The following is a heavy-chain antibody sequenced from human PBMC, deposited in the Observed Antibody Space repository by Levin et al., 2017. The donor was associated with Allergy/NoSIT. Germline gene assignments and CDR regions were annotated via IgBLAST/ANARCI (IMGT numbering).Heavy chain of an antibody. CDR2: INTNTGNP. CDR3: ARVMITITLAY. J-gene: IGHJ4*02. D-gene: IGHD3-16*01. Sequence: TGESLKISCKASGYTFTDYVMNWVRQAPGQRPEWMGWINTNTGNPAYAPGFTGRFVFSLDTSVSTAYLQISGLKAEDTAVYFCARVMITITLAYWGQGTLVTVSS. CDR1: GYTFTDYV. V-gene: IGHV7-4-1*02.